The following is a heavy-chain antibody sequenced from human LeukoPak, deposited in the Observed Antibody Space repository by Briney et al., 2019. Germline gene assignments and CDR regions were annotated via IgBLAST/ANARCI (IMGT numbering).Heavy chain of an antibody. J-gene: IGHJ4*02. D-gene: IGHD2-15*01. CDR2: ISYDGSNK. V-gene: IGHV3-30*18. CDR1: GFTFNSYG. Sequence: GGSLRLYCAASGFTFNSYGMHWVRQAPGKGLERVAVISYDGSNKYYADSVKGRFTISRDNSKNTLYLQMNSLRAEDTAVYYCAKDPATWFTSDSSYWGQGTLVTVSS. CDR3: AKDPATWFTSDSSY.